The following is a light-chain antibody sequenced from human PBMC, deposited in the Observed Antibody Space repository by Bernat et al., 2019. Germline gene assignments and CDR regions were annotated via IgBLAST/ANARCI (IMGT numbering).Light chain of an antibody. CDR2: EVS. CDR3: CSYAGSRV. Sequence: QSALTQPASVSGSPGQSITISCTGTSSDVGCYNLFSWYQQHPGKAPKLMIYEVSKRPSGVSNRFSGSKSGNTASLTISGLQAEDEADYYCCSYAGSRVFGGGTKLTVL. V-gene: IGLV2-23*02. J-gene: IGLJ3*02. CDR1: SSDVGCYNL.